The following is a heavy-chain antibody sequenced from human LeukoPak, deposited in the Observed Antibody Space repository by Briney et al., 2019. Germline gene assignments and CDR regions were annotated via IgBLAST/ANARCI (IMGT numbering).Heavy chain of an antibody. CDR1: GVSFSGYY. J-gene: IGHJ4*02. D-gene: IGHD3-10*01. Sequence: SETLSLTCAVYGVSFSGYYWSWIRQPPGKGLEWIGEINHSGSTNYNPSLKSRVTISVDTSKNQFSLKLSSVTAADTAVYYCARGVGTMVRGVIRPKYFDYWGQGTLVTVSS. CDR3: ARGVGTMVRGVIRPKYFDY. V-gene: IGHV4-34*01. CDR2: INHSGST.